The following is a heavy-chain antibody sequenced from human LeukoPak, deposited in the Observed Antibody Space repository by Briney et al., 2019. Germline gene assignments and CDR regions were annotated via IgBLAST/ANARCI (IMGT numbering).Heavy chain of an antibody. D-gene: IGHD6-13*01. CDR1: GFTFSGYG. V-gene: IGHV3-30*18. CDR2: ISYDGSNK. CDR3: AKEGQGSSWPNFDY. J-gene: IGHJ4*02. Sequence: QPGGSLRLSCAASGFTFSGYGMHWVRQAPGKGLEWVAVISYDGSNKYYADSVKGRFTISRDNSKNTLYLQMNSLRAEDTAVYYCAKEGQGSSWPNFDYWGQGTLVTVSS.